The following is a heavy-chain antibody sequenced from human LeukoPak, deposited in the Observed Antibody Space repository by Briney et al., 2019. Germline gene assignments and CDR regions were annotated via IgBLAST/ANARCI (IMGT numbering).Heavy chain of an antibody. CDR3: ARVDGDQEIDY. CDR1: GFTSSRYR. V-gene: IGHV3-7*03. J-gene: IGHJ4*02. D-gene: IGHD4-17*01. Sequence: GGSLRLSCAASGFTSSRYRMSWVRQAPGKGLEGVAHIKQDGSEKYYVGSVKGRFTISRDNAKNSLYLQMNSLRAEDTAVYYCARVDGDQEIDYWGQGTLVTVSS. CDR2: IKQDGSEK.